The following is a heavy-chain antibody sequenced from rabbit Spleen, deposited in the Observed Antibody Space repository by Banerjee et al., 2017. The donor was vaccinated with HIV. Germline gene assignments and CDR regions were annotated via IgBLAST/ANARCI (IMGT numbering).Heavy chain of an antibody. CDR3: ARDLAGAIGWNFYL. Sequence: EQLEESGRGLVRPEGSLTLTCKASGFSFTDRDVMCWVRQAPGKGLEWIACINTATGKDVYASWVNGRFTISRTSSTTVTLQMTSLAAADTATYFCARDLAGAIGWNFYLWGPGTLVTVS. D-gene: IGHD4-1*01. J-gene: IGHJ4*01. CDR2: INTATGKD. CDR1: GFSFTDRDV. V-gene: IGHV1S45*01.